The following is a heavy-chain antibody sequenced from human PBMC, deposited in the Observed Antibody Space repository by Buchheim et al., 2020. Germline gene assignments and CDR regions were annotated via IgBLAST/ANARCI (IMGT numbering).Heavy chain of an antibody. D-gene: IGHD3-22*01. J-gene: IGHJ4*02. V-gene: IGHV4-4*02. Sequence: QVQLQESGPGLVKPSGTLSLTCAVSGGSISSSNWWTWVRQPPGKGLEWIGKIYHSGRPNYNPSLKSRVTISGDKSKNQFSLKLSSVTAADTAVYYCARGAIYDSSGYPLWYFDYWGQGTL. CDR1: GGSISSSNW. CDR2: IYHSGRP. CDR3: ARGAIYDSSGYPLWYFDY.